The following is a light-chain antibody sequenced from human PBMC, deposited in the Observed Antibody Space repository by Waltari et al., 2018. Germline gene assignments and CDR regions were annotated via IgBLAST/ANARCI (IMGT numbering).Light chain of an antibody. J-gene: IGLJ3*02. CDR1: SSDVGGYNY. V-gene: IGLV2-14*01. Sequence: QSALTQPASVSGSPGQSITISCTGPSSDVGGYNYVSWYQQHPGKAPKLMIYEVSNRPSGVSNRFSGSKSGNTASLTISGLQAEDEADYYCSSYTSSSTLVFGGGTKLTVL. CDR3: SSYTSSSTLV. CDR2: EVS.